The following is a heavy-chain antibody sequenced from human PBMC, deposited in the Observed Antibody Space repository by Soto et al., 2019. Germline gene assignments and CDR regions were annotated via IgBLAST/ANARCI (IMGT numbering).Heavy chain of an antibody. Sequence: QVQLVESGGGVVQPGRSLRLSCAASGFTFSSYGMHWVRQAPGKGLEWVAVISYDGSNKYYVDSVKGRFTISRDNSKNTLYLQMNSLRAEDTAVYYCAKDENYYDSSGYYFDYWGQGTLVTVSS. CDR3: AKDENYYDSSGYYFDY. V-gene: IGHV3-30*18. D-gene: IGHD3-22*01. CDR1: GFTFSSYG. CDR2: ISYDGSNK. J-gene: IGHJ4*02.